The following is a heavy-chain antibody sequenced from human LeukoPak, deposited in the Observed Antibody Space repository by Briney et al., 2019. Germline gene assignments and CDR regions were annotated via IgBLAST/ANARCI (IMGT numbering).Heavy chain of an antibody. CDR2: ISSSSSYI. J-gene: IGHJ3*02. V-gene: IGHV3-21*01. Sequence: PGGSLRLSCAASGFTFSSYSMNWVRQAPGKGLEWVSSISSSSSYIYYADSVKGRFTISRDNAKNSLYLQMNSLRAEDTAVYYCARDIAVAGARGAFDIWGQGTMVTVSS. CDR3: ARDIAVAGARGAFDI. CDR1: GFTFSSYS. D-gene: IGHD6-19*01.